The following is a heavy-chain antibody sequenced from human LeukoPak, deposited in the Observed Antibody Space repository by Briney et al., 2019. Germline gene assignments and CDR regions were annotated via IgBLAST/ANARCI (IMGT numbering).Heavy chain of an antibody. J-gene: IGHJ4*02. CDR1: GFTFSSYG. D-gene: IGHD5-18*01. Sequence: TGGSLRLSCAASGFTFSSYGMHWVRQAPGKGLEWVAFIRYDGSNKYYADSVKGRFTISRDNAKNSLYLQMNSLRAEDTAVYYCARESGGGYSYEDYWGQGTLVTVSS. V-gene: IGHV3-30*02. CDR2: IRYDGSNK. CDR3: ARESGGGYSYEDY.